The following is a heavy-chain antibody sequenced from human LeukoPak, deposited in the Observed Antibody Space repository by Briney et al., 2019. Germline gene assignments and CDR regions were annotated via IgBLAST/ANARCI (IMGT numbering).Heavy chain of an antibody. V-gene: IGHV3-23*01. Sequence: GGSLRLSCAASGFTFSSCAMSWVRQAPGKGLEWVSLISGSGDSRYYADSVKGRFTISRDNAKNTLWLQMNSLRAEDTAVYYCAKGVTTVRIYYHGMDVWGQGTTGTVSS. CDR3: AKGVTTVRIYYHGMDV. CDR2: ISGSGDSR. CDR1: GFTFSSCA. D-gene: IGHD4-17*01. J-gene: IGHJ6*02.